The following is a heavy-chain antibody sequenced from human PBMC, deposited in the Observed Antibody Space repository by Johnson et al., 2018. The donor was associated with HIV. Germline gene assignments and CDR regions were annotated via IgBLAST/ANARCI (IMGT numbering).Heavy chain of an antibody. V-gene: IGHV3-9*01. Sequence: VQLVESGGGLVQPGRSLRLSCAASGFTFDDYAMHWVRQAPGKGLEWVSGISWKSGSIGYADSVKGRFTISSDNSKNTLYLQMNSLRAEDTAVYYCARDRGDMVRGGAAFDIWGQGTMVTVSS. J-gene: IGHJ3*02. CDR3: ARDRGDMVRGGAAFDI. D-gene: IGHD3-10*01. CDR1: GFTFDDYA. CDR2: ISWKSGSI.